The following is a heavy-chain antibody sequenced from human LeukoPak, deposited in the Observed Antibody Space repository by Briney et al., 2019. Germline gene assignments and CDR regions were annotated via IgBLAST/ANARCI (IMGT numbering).Heavy chain of an antibody. J-gene: IGHJ6*02. Sequence: GSSVKVSCKASGGTFGSYAISWVRQAPGQGLEWMGRIIPILGIANYAQKFQGRVTITADKSTSTAYMELSSLRSEDTAVYYCAGDYYGSGSYAEIGYYYYGMDVWGQGTTVTVSS. CDR3: AGDYYGSGSYAEIGYYYYGMDV. CDR2: IIPILGIA. D-gene: IGHD3-10*01. CDR1: GGTFGSYA. V-gene: IGHV1-69*04.